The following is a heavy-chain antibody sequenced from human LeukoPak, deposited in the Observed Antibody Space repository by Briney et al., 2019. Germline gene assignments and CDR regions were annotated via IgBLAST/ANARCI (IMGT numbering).Heavy chain of an antibody. Sequence: SETLSLTCTVSGRSISIGDYYWSWIRQPPGKGLQWIGYIYYSGSTYYNPSLKSRVTTPVATSKTQFSLKLSSATAADTAVYYCAGSFSGSYHSAFDIWGQGKMVTVSS. CDR3: AGSFSGSYHSAFDI. D-gene: IGHD1-26*01. CDR1: GRSISIGDYY. V-gene: IGHV4-30-4*08. CDR2: IYYSGST. J-gene: IGHJ3*02.